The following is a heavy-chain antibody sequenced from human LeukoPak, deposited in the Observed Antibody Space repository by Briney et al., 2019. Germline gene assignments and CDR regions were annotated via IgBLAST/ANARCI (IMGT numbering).Heavy chain of an antibody. V-gene: IGHV3-53*01. D-gene: IGHD3-16*02. CDR3: ARLPLSSYGMDV. CDR1: GFTVSSNY. Sequence: GGSLRLSCAPSGFTVSSNYMSCVRHAPGKRLEWVSVIYSGGSTYYADSVKGRFTISRDNAKNSLYLQMSSLRAEDTAVYDCARLPLSSYGMDVWGQGTTVTVSS. CDR2: IYSGGST. J-gene: IGHJ6*01.